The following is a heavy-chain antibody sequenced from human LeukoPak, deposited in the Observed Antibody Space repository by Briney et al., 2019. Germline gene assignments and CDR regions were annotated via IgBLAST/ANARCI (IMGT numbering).Heavy chain of an antibody. D-gene: IGHD6-13*01. V-gene: IGHV4-39*01. CDR3: ARHHSSSWYTFDY. J-gene: IGHJ4*02. Sequence: SETLSLTCTVSGGSISSSTYYWGWIRQAPGKGLEWIGSIYYSGKTYYNLSLESRVTISIDTSKNQFSLKLSSVTAADTAVYYCARHHSSSWYTFDYWGQGTLVTVSS. CDR2: IYYSGKT. CDR1: GGSISSSTYY.